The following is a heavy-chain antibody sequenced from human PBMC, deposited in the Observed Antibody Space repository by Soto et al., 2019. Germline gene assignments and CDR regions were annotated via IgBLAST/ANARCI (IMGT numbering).Heavy chain of an antibody. J-gene: IGHJ4*02. Sequence: QVQLQESGPGLVKPSETLSLTCTVSGGSISSYYWSWIRQPPGKGLEWIGYIYYSGSTNYNPSLKSLVTISVDTSKNQFSLKLSSVTAADTAVYYCASADCSSTSCSIDYWGQGTLVTVSS. CDR1: GGSISSYY. D-gene: IGHD2-2*01. CDR2: IYYSGST. V-gene: IGHV4-59*01. CDR3: ASADCSSTSCSIDY.